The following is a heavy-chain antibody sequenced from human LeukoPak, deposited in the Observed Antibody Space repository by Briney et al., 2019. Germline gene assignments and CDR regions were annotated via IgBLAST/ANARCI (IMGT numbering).Heavy chain of an antibody. V-gene: IGHV3-7*05. CDR2: IKEDGSAK. D-gene: IGHD3-16*01. CDR1: GFTFSHYE. J-gene: IGHJ4*02. Sequence: GGSLRLSCAASGFTFSHYEMNWVRQAPGKGLEWVANIKEDGSAKYYVDSVKGRFTISRDNSKNSLYLETNSLRAEDTAMYYCARDWHYANDYWGQGTLVTVSS. CDR3: ARDWHYANDY.